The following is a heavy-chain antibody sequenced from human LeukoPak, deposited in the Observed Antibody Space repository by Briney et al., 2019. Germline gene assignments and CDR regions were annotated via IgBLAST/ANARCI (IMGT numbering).Heavy chain of an antibody. Sequence: ASVKVSCKASGFTFSGHYIHWVRQAPGQGLEWMGWINPNSGGANSAQKFQGRVTMTRDTSISTAYMELSRLRYDDTAVYFCARAQSDSSSWCLDYWGQGTLVTVSS. D-gene: IGHD6-13*01. V-gene: IGHV1-2*02. CDR1: GFTFSGHY. J-gene: IGHJ4*02. CDR3: ARAQSDSSSWCLDY. CDR2: INPNSGGA.